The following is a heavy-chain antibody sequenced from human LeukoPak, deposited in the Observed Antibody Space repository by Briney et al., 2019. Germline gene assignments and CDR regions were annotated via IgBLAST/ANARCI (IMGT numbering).Heavy chain of an antibody. D-gene: IGHD2-2*01. Sequence: PSETLSLTCAVYGGSFSGYYWSWIRQPPGKGLEWIGEINHSGSTNYNPSLKSRVTISVDTSKNQFSLKLSSVTAADTAVYYCARGPFKRRLGYCSSTSCYAGVNYFDYWGQRTLVTVSS. J-gene: IGHJ4*02. CDR3: ARGPFKRRLGYCSSTSCYAGVNYFDY. CDR2: INHSGST. V-gene: IGHV4-34*01. CDR1: GGSFSGYY.